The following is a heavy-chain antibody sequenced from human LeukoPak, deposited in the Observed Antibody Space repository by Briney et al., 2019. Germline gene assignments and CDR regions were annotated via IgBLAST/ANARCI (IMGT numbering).Heavy chain of an antibody. V-gene: IGHV3-30*04. D-gene: IGHD6-19*01. J-gene: IGHJ4*02. CDR3: ARGPAVAGTYFDY. Sequence: GGSLRLSCAASGFTFNNYALHWVRQAPGKGLEWVAVISYDGNNKYYAGSVKGRFTISRDNSKNTLCLQMNSLRAEDTAVYYCARGPAVAGTYFDYWGQGTLVTVSS. CDR2: ISYDGNNK. CDR1: GFTFNNYA.